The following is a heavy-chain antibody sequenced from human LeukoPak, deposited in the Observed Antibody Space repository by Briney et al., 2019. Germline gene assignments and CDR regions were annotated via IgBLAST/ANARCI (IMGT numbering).Heavy chain of an antibody. CDR2: IRYDGTNK. J-gene: IGHJ3*02. Sequence: GGSLRLSRAASGITFTSSGMHWVRQAPGKGLEWVAFIRYDGTNKYYADSVKGRFTVSRDNSKNTLELQMNSLRAEDTAVYYCAKKGPHDSFDMWGQGTMVTVSS. V-gene: IGHV3-30*02. CDR1: GITFTSSG. CDR3: AKKGPHDSFDM.